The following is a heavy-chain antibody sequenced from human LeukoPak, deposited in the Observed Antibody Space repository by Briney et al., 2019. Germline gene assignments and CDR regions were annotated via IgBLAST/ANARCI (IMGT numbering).Heavy chain of an antibody. CDR3: ARDPYYYASDC. D-gene: IGHD3-10*01. V-gene: IGHV3-48*04. Sequence: GGSLRLSCAASGFALRSYTVTWVRQAPGKGLEWVSYISSEGITIHYADSVKGRFTVSRDNAKNSVYLQMNSLRAEDTAVYYCARDPYYYASDCWGQGALVTVSS. CDR2: ISSEGITI. CDR1: GFALRSYT. J-gene: IGHJ4*02.